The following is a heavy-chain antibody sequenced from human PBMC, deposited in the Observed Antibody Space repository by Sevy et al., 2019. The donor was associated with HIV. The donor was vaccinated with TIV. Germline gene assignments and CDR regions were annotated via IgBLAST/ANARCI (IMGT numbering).Heavy chain of an antibody. CDR2: IWHDGSNK. D-gene: IGHD4-4*01. CDR1: GFTFNFHG. J-gene: IGHJ5*02. V-gene: IGHV3-30*02. CDR3: ARETDNSARWLDP. Sequence: GGSLRLSCAASGFTFNFHGMHWVRQAPGKGLEWVAFIWHDGSNKYLADSVKGRFTTSRDNSKNTLFLRMNGLTVEDTAGDYCARETDNSARWLDPWGQGTLVTVSS.